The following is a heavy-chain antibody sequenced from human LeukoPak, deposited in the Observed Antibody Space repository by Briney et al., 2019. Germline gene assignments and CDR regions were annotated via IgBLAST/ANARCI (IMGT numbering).Heavy chain of an antibody. CDR1: GYTFTGYY. CDR2: INPNSGGT. V-gene: IGHV1-2*02. CDR3: ARSYTMTTFYFDH. D-gene: IGHD4-17*01. Sequence: ASVKVSCKASGYTFTGYYMHWVQQAPGQGLEWMGWINPNSGGTNYAQKFQGRVTMTRDTSISTAYMELSSLRSDDTAVYYCARSYTMTTFYFDHWGQGTLVSVSS. J-gene: IGHJ4*02.